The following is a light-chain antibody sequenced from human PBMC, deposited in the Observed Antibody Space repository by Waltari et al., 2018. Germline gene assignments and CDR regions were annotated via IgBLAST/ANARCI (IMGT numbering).Light chain of an antibody. V-gene: IGKV3-20*01. CDR2: GAF. CDR3: QQYGTSPLS. Sequence: EIVLTQSPGTLSLSPGARATLSCRASQSVTSSLAWYQHKPGQAPRLLIYGAFSRATGLPDRFGGSGSGTDFILTISRVEPEDFAIYYCQQYGTSPLSFGGGTKVEMK. J-gene: IGKJ4*01. CDR1: QSVTSS.